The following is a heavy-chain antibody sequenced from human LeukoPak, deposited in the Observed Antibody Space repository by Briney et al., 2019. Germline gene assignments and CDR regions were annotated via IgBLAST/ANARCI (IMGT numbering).Heavy chain of an antibody. J-gene: IGHJ5*02. CDR1: GYSFTSYW. D-gene: IGHD3-22*01. Sequence: GESLKISCKGSGYSFTSYWIGWVRQMPGKGLECMGIIYPGDSDTRYSPSFQGQVTISADKSISTAYLQWSSLKASDTAMYYCARGSYYDSSGYYYRAQLWFDPWGQGTLVTVSS. CDR2: IYPGDSDT. CDR3: ARGSYYDSSGYYYRAQLWFDP. V-gene: IGHV5-51*01.